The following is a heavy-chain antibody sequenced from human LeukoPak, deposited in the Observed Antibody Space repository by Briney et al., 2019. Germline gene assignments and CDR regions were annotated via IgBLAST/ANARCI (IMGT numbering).Heavy chain of an antibody. CDR2: INAYNGDT. J-gene: IGHJ6*03. D-gene: IGHD2-2*01. V-gene: IGHV1-18*01. CDR3: ARWGLVAPGTYYYYYMDV. Sequence: GASVTVSCKASGYTFTNYGVSWVRQAPGQGLEWMGWINAYNGDTHYAQNLQGRLTMTTDTSTSMAFMELRSLRPDDTAVYFCARWGLVAPGTYYYYYMDVWGRGTTVTVSS. CDR1: GYTFTNYG.